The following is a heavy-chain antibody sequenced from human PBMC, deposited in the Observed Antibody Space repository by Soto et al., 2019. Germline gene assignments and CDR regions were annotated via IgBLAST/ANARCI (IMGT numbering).Heavy chain of an antibody. Sequence: ASETLSLTCAVSGYSISSGYYWSWIRQPPGKGLEWIGYIYYSGSTYYNPSLKSRVTISVDTSKNQFSLKLSSVTAADTAVYYCARAPYYYDSSGYYEIWFDPWGQGTLVTVSS. D-gene: IGHD3-22*01. J-gene: IGHJ5*02. CDR1: GYSISSGYY. CDR2: IYYSGST. CDR3: ARAPYYYDSSGYYEIWFDP. V-gene: IGHV4-30-4*01.